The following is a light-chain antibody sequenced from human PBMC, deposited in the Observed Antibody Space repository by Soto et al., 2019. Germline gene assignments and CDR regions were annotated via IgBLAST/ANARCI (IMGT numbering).Light chain of an antibody. CDR2: GAS. Sequence: IVMTQSPDTLPVSPGERATLSCRASQSVSTNLAWYQHKPGQAPRLLIYGASTRATGIPARFSGSGSETEFTLTISGLQSEDSGVYYCLQHYAWPWTFGQGTKVDIK. CDR1: QSVSTN. CDR3: LQHYAWPWT. J-gene: IGKJ1*01. V-gene: IGKV3-15*01.